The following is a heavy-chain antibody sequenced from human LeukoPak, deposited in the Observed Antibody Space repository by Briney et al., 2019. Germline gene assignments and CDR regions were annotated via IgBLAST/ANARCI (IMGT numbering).Heavy chain of an antibody. CDR3: ARDLYSGSYWTFDY. CDR2: IYSGGST. Sequence: PGGSLRLSCAASGFTVSSNYMSWVRQAPGKGLEWVSVIYSGGSTYYADSVKGRFTISRDNSKNTLYLQMNSLRAEDTAVYYCARDLYSGSYWTFDYWGQGTLVTVSS. V-gene: IGHV3-66*01. CDR1: GFTVSSNY. J-gene: IGHJ4*02. D-gene: IGHD1-26*01.